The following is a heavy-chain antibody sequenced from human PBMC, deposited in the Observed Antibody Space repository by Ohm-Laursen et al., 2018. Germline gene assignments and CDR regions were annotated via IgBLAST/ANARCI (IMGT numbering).Heavy chain of an antibody. CDR3: AKDKSTVTTKDAFDI. D-gene: IGHD4-17*01. CDR1: GFTFTNYA. V-gene: IGHV3-23*01. J-gene: IGHJ3*02. CDR2: ISGSGGST. Sequence: SLRLSCAASGFTFTNYAMNWVRQAPGKGLEWVSAISGSGGSTYYADSVKGRFTISRDNSKNTLYLQMNTLRAEDTAVYYCAKDKSTVTTKDAFDIWGQGTTVTVSS.